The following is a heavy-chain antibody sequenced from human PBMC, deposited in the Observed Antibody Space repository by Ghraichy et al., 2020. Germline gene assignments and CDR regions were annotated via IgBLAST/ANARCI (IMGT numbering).Heavy chain of an antibody. J-gene: IGHJ4*02. D-gene: IGHD3-16*02. CDR3: ARFPTYYDYVWGSYRPHYYFDY. Sequence: GGSLRLSCAASGFTFSSYSMNWVRQAPGKGLEWVSSISSSSSYIYYADSVKGRFTISRDNAKNSLYLQMNSLRAEDTAVYYCARFPTYYDYVWGSYRPHYYFDYWGQGTLVTVSS. CDR2: ISSSSSYI. V-gene: IGHV3-21*01. CDR1: GFTFSSYS.